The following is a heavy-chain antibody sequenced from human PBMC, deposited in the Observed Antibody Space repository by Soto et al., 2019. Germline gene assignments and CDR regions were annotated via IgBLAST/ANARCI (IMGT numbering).Heavy chain of an antibody. CDR3: ARDQVATSTYGALF. D-gene: IGHD5-12*01. V-gene: IGHV3-30-3*01. CDR1: GFTFSSYA. J-gene: IGHJ4*02. Sequence: QVQLVESGGGVVQPGRSLRLSCAASGFTFSSYAMHWVRQAPGKGLEWVAVISYDGSNKYYADSVKGRFTISRDNSKNTLYLQMNSLRAEDTAVYYCARDQVATSTYGALFWGQGTLVTVSS. CDR2: ISYDGSNK.